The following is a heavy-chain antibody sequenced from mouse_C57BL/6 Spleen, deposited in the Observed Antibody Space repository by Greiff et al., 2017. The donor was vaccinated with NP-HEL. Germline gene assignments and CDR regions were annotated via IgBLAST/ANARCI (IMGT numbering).Heavy chain of an antibody. V-gene: IGHV5-17*01. CDR2: ISSGSSTI. Sequence: DVKLVESGGGLVKPGGSLKLSCAASGFTFSDYGMHWVRQAPEKGLEWVAYISSGSSTIYYADTVKGRFTISRENAKNTLFLQMTSLRSEDTAMYYCAKPLYYSNPYFDYWGQGTTLTVSS. J-gene: IGHJ2*01. D-gene: IGHD2-5*01. CDR3: AKPLYYSNPYFDY. CDR1: GFTFSDYG.